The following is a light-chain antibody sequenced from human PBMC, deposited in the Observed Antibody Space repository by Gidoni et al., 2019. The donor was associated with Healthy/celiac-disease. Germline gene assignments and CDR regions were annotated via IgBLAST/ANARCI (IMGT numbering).Light chain of an antibody. J-gene: IGKJ4*01. CDR1: QSVLYSSHNKNY. CDR2: WAS. Sequence: DIVMTQSPDSLAVSLGERATINCKSSQSVLYSSHNKNYLACYQQKPGQPPKLLIYWASTRESGVPDRFSGSGSGTDFTLTISSLQAEDVAVYYCQQYYSTPPTFXGXTKVEIK. CDR3: QQYYSTPPT. V-gene: IGKV4-1*01.